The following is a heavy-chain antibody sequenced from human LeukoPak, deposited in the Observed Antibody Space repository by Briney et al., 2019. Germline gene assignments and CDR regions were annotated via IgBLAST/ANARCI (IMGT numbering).Heavy chain of an antibody. J-gene: IGHJ6*03. CDR1: GFTFSSYE. CDR2: ISGSGGST. CDR3: ATWTVSDSSGWYSYYYYYYMDV. D-gene: IGHD6-19*01. Sequence: GGSLRLSCAASGFTFSSYEMSWVRQAPGKGLEWVSAISGSGGSTYYADSVKGRFTISRDNSKNTLYLQMNSLRAEDTAVYYCATWTVSDSSGWYSYYYYYYMDVWGKGTTVTISS. V-gene: IGHV3-23*01.